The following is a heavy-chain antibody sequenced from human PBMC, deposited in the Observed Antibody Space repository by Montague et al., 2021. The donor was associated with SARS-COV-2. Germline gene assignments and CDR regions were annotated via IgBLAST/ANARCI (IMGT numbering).Heavy chain of an antibody. CDR1: GYIFIAYY. CDR2: VNPRSGGA. V-gene: IGHV1-2*06. CDR3: ARFILSSYNSGMDV. Sequence: SVKVSCKASGYIFIAYYIHWVRQAPGQGLEWMGRVNPRSGGADYRQKFQGRVTMTSDTSTATAYMDVTNLTSDDTAVYFCARFILSSYNSGMDVWGQGTTVTVSS. D-gene: IGHD3-9*01. J-gene: IGHJ6*02.